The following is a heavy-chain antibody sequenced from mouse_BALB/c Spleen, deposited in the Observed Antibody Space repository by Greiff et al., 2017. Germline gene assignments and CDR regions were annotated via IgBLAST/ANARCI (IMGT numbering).Heavy chain of an antibody. CDR2: IWAGGST. J-gene: IGHJ4*01. D-gene: IGHD1-1*01. Sequence: VQVVESGPGLVAPSQSLSITCTVSGFSLTSYGVHWVRQPPGKGLEWLGVIWAGGSTNYNSALMSRLSISKDNSKSQVFLKMNSLQTDDTAMYYCATPYYSHAMDYWGQGTSVTVSS. V-gene: IGHV2-9*02. CDR1: GFSLTSYG. CDR3: ATPYYSHAMDY.